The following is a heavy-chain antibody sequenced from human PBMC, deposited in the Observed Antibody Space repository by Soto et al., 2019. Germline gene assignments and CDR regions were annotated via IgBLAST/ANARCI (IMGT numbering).Heavy chain of an antibody. CDR3: ARRYYDFWSGYTNHPVYNWFDP. J-gene: IGHJ5*02. D-gene: IGHD3-3*01. CDR2: IYYSGST. Sequence: PSETLSLTCTVSGGSISSSSYYWGWIRQPPGKGLEWIGSIYYSGSTYYNPSLKSRVTISVDTSKNQFSLKLSSVTAADTAVYYCARRYYDFWSGYTNHPVYNWFDPWGQGTLVTVSS. CDR1: GGSISSSSYY. V-gene: IGHV4-39*01.